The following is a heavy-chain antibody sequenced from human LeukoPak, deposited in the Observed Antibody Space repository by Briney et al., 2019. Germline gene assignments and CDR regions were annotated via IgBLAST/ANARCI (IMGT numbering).Heavy chain of an antibody. CDR3: ATAYSLVV. J-gene: IGHJ6*02. D-gene: IGHD2-21*01. V-gene: IGHV3-7*04. Sequence: GGSLRLSCGAYVYNFSGDRRKWGRRAPGKEPEWVANIKQDVSMKFYADSVTGRFPLARDNAKDSACPQMNCLRAEDPAVYYCATAYSLVVWGQGTTVTVSS. CDR2: IKQDVSMK. CDR1: VYNFSGDR.